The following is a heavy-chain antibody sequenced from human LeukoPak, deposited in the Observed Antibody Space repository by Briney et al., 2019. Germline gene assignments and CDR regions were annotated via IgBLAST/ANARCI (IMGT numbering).Heavy chain of an antibody. CDR2: ISGSGGST. V-gene: IGHV3-23*01. CDR1: GTSMSGYY. D-gene: IGHD6-19*01. Sequence: PSETLSLTCIVSGTSMSGYYWTWVRQAPGKGLQWVSAISGSGGSTYYGDSVKGRFTISRDNSKNMMYLQMNSLRVEDTAVYYCARDSSGWSKNYWGQGTLVTVSS. CDR3: ARDSSGWSKNY. J-gene: IGHJ4*02.